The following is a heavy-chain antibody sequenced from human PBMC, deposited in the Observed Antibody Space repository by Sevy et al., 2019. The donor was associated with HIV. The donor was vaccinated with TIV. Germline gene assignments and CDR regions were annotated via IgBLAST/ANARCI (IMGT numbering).Heavy chain of an antibody. D-gene: IGHD2-8*01. V-gene: IGHV3-23*01. CDR2: ISFGGGKI. Sequence: GGSLRLSCAASGFAFYDYSMSWIRQAPGKGLEWVATISFGGGKINYADSVKGRFTISRDNSKNSFYLQMDNLRVEDTALYYSAREGCTRPHDYWGQGTRVTVSS. CDR3: AREGCTRPHDY. J-gene: IGHJ4*02. CDR1: GFAFYDYS.